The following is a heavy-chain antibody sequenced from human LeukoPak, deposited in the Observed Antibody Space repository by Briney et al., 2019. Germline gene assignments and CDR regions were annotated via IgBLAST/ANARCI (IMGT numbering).Heavy chain of an antibody. D-gene: IGHD2-15*01. Sequence: GGSLRLSCAASGFTFSSYAMSWVRQAPGKGLEWVSAISGSGGSTYYADSVKGRFTISRDNSKNTLYLQMNSLRAEDTAVYYSAKDIVVVVAATVGKNWGQGTLVTVSS. CDR2: ISGSGGST. V-gene: IGHV3-23*01. J-gene: IGHJ4*02. CDR3: AKDIVVVVAATVGKN. CDR1: GFTFSSYA.